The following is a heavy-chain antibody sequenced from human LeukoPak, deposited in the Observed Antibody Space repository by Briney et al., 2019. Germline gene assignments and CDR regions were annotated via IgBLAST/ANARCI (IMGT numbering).Heavy chain of an antibody. CDR3: ARDHALWSNCFDY. CDR2: ISARNGNT. Sequence: GASVKLSCKASGYTFTDYGITWGRQAPGQGLEWMGWISARNGNTNYSQRLQGRVTMTTDTSTSTAYMELRSLTSDDTAVYYCARDHALWSNCFDYWGQGTLVTVSS. D-gene: IGHD2/OR15-2a*01. J-gene: IGHJ4*02. CDR1: GYTFTDYG. V-gene: IGHV1-18*01.